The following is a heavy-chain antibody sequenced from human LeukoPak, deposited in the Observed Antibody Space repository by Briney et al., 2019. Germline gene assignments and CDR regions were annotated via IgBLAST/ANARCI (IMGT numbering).Heavy chain of an antibody. V-gene: IGHV3-15*01. D-gene: IGHD3/OR15-3a*01. Sequence: GGSLRLSCAASGFTYSSYWMSWVRQAPRKGLEWVGLIKGKTDGGTTEYAAPVKGRFTISRDDSKNTLYLQMNSLKTEDTAVYYCTTWTSHWGQGTPVTVSS. CDR1: GFTYSSYW. CDR3: TTWTSH. CDR2: IKGKTDGGTT. J-gene: IGHJ4*02.